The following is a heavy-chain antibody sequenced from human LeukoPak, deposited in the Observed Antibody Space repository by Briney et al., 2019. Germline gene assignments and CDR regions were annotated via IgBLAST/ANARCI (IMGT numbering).Heavy chain of an antibody. CDR3: VRASIGTSGYSMDV. CDR2: ISFSGSN. CDR1: GDSIISYY. Sequence: PSETLSHTCTVSGDSIISYYWTWIRQPAGKGLEWVGRISFSGSNNYNPSLRSRVTMSLDMSKNRFSLKLTSVTAADTAVYYCVRASIGTSGYSMDVWGKGTTVTVSS. J-gene: IGHJ6*03. V-gene: IGHV4-4*07. D-gene: IGHD6-13*01.